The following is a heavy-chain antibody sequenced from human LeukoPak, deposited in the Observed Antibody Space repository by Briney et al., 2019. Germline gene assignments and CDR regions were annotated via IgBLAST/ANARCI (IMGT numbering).Heavy chain of an antibody. D-gene: IGHD3-10*01. CDR2: IYYSGST. J-gene: IGHJ4*02. CDR1: GGSISSSSYY. Sequence: PSETLSLTCTVSGGSISSSSYYWGWIRQPPGKGLEWIGSIYYSGSTYYNPSLKSRVTISVDTSKNQFSLKLSSVTAADTAVYYCARDGYYYGSGSYYYYFDYWGQGTLVTVSS. V-gene: IGHV4-39*02. CDR3: ARDGYYYGSGSYYYYFDY.